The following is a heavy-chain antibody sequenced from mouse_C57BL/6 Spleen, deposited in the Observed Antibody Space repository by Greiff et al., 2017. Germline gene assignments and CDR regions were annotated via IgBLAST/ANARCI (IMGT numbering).Heavy chain of an antibody. CDR3: AGGVGYFGSSLYYFDY. J-gene: IGHJ2*01. D-gene: IGHD1-1*01. Sequence: QVQLQQPGAELVKPGASVTLSCKASGYTFTSYWMHWVKQRPGQGLEWIGMIHPNSGSTNYNEKFKSKATLTVDQSSSTAYMQLSSLKSEGSAVYCCAGGVGYFGSSLYYFDYWGQGTTLTVSS. V-gene: IGHV1-64*01. CDR2: IHPNSGST. CDR1: GYTFTSYW.